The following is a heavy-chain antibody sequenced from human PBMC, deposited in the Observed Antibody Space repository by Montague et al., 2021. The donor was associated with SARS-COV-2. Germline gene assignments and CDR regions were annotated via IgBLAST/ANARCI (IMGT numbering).Heavy chain of an antibody. CDR2: INGGGGSA. CDR1: GFTFGSSA. CDR3: AKPCSGCVCGAVSCYSPFDY. J-gene: IGHJ4*02. D-gene: IGHD2-15*01. Sequence: SLRLSCAASGFTFGSSAMSWVRQAPGKGLEWVSAINGGGGSAHFADSVRGRFTISRDNSKNTLYLQMNSLRAGDTAVYYCAKPCSGCVCGAVSCYSPFDYWGQGTLVTVSS. V-gene: IGHV3-23*01.